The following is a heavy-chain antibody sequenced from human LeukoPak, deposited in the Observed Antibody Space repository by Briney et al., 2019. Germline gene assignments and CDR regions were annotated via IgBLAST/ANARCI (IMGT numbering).Heavy chain of an antibody. V-gene: IGHV1-8*01. D-gene: IGHD3-3*01. Sequence: ASVKVSCKASGYTFTSYDINWVRQATGQGLEWMGWMNPNSGNTGYAQKFQGRVTMTRNTSISTAYMELSSLRPEDTAVYYCARGCWSYYDFWSGYYLNYYYYYMDVWGKGTTVTVSS. CDR1: GYTFTSYD. CDR3: ARGCWSYYDFWSGYYLNYYYYYMDV. CDR2: MNPNSGNT. J-gene: IGHJ6*03.